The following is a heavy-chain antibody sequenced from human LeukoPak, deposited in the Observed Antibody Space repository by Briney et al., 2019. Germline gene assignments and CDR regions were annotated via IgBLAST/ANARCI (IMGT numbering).Heavy chain of an antibody. D-gene: IGHD3-22*01. Sequence: GGSLRLSCTASGFTFSGYSMNWIRQAPGKGLEWVSSFGTRSTSVYHAGSVKGRFAVSRDNAKNSLYLQMNSLRAEDTALYYCAREVSEGFDFWGQGTLVTVSS. CDR2: FGTRSTSV. V-gene: IGHV3-21*01. CDR3: AREVSEGFDF. J-gene: IGHJ4*02. CDR1: GFTFSGYS.